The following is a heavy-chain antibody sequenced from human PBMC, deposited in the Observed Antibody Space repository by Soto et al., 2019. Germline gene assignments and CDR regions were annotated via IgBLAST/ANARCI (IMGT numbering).Heavy chain of an antibody. Sequence: SVKVSCKASGGTFSSYTISWVRQAPGQGLEWMGRIIPILGIANYAQKFQGRVTITADKSTSTAYMELSSLRSEDTAVYYCAIIPHCTNGVCPPTFDYWGQGTLVTVSS. CDR3: AIIPHCTNGVCPPTFDY. V-gene: IGHV1-69*02. J-gene: IGHJ4*02. D-gene: IGHD2-8*01. CDR1: GGTFSSYT. CDR2: IIPILGIA.